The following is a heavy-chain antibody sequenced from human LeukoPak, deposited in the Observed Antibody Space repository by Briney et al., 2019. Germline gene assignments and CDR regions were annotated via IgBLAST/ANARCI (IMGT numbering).Heavy chain of an antibody. CDR1: GFTFSNYG. CDR3: ARGRWFDP. Sequence: GRSLRLSCAASGFTFSNYGMQWVRQAPGKGLEWVSFISGSGSTIHFADSVKGRFTISRDNAKNSLYLQMNSLRGEDTAVYYCARGRWFDPWGQGTLVTVSS. J-gene: IGHJ5*02. V-gene: IGHV3-48*04. CDR2: ISGSGSTI.